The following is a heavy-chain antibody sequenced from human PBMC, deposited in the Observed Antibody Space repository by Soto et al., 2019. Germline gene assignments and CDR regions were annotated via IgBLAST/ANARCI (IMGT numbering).Heavy chain of an antibody. CDR3: ARTVPEGWFDP. J-gene: IGHJ5*02. D-gene: IGHD4-4*01. Sequence: QVQLQESGPGLVKPSETLSLTCTVSGGSISNYYWSWVRQPPGKGLEWIAYIYYSGNTNYNPSLKSRVTISVDTSKNQFSLKLTSVTAADTALYYCARTVPEGWFDPWGQGTLVTVSS. CDR1: GGSISNYY. V-gene: IGHV4-59*08. CDR2: IYYSGNT.